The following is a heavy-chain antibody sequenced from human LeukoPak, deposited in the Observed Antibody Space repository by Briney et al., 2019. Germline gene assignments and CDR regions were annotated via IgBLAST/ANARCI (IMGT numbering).Heavy chain of an antibody. CDR1: GFTFSSYA. CDR2: ISGSGGST. D-gene: IGHD2-2*01. V-gene: IGHV3-23*01. CDR3: AKGYCSSTSCYYFDY. Sequence: GGSLRLSCAASGFTFSSYAMSWVRQATGKGLEWVSAISGSGGSTYYADSVKGRFTISRDNSKNTLYLQMNSLRAEDTAVYYCAKGYCSSTSCYYFDYWGQGTLVTVSS. J-gene: IGHJ4*02.